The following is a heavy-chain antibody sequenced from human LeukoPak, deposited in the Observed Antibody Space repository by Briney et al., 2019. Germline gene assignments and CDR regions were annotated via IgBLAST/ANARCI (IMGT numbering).Heavy chain of an antibody. CDR3: AREGRYFFDY. CDR1: GFTFDDYG. J-gene: IGHJ4*02. CDR2: ISGSGSTI. Sequence: GGSLRLSCAASGFTFDDYGMSWVRQAPGKGLEWVSYISGSGSTIYYADSVKGRFTISRDNAKNSLYLQMNSLRAEDTAVYYFAREGRYFFDYWGQGTLVTVSS. V-gene: IGHV3-48*03. D-gene: IGHD3-9*01.